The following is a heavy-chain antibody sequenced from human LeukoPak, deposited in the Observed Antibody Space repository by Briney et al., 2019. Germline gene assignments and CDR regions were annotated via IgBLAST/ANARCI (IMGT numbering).Heavy chain of an antibody. CDR2: ISVYNGNT. CDR3: ARDREAARPNWFDP. D-gene: IGHD6-6*01. CDR1: GYTFTTYG. V-gene: IGHV1-18*01. Sequence: ASVTVSCKASGYTFTTYGLSRVRQAPGQGLEWMGWISVYNGNTDYAQKFQGRVTMTTDTSTSTAYMELRSLRSDDTAVYYCARDREAARPNWFDPWGQGTLVTVS. J-gene: IGHJ5*02.